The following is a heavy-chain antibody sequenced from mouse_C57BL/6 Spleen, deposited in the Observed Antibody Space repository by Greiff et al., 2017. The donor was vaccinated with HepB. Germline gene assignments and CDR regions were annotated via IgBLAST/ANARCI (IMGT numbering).Heavy chain of an antibody. CDR3: ARRVTTVPFDY. Sequence: DVHLVESGGGLVKPGGSLKLSCAASGFTFSSYTMSWVRQTPEKRLEWVATISGGGGNTYYPDSVKGRFTISRDNAKNTLYLQMSSLRSEDTALYYCARRVTTVPFDYWGQGTTLTVSS. V-gene: IGHV5-9*01. CDR1: GFTFSSYT. CDR2: ISGGGGNT. J-gene: IGHJ2*01. D-gene: IGHD1-1*01.